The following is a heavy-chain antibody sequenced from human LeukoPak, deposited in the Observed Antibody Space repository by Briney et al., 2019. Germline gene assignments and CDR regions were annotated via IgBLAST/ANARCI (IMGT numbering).Heavy chain of an antibody. CDR2: INLNSGGT. J-gene: IGHJ4*02. CDR1: AYIFTRYH. Sequence: GASVKVSCKASAYIFTRYHIHWVRQAPGQGLEWMGWINLNSGGTNYAQKFQGRVTMTRDTSISAAYMELSRLGSDDTAVYYCARVAGGDWYYFDFWGQGTLVTVSS. V-gene: IGHV1-2*02. D-gene: IGHD2-21*02. CDR3: ARVAGGDWYYFDF.